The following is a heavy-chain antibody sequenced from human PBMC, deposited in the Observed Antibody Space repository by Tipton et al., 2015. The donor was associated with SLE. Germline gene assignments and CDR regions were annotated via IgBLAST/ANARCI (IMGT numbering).Heavy chain of an antibody. CDR3: ARQGRSNWFDP. J-gene: IGHJ5*02. CDR1: GGSISSYY. V-gene: IGHV4-4*07. Sequence: TLSLTCTVSGGSISSYYWSWIRQPAGKGLEWIGRIYTSGSTNYNPSLKSRVTMSVDSSKNQFSLKLRSVTAADTAVYFCARQGRSNWFDPWGQGTLVTVSS. CDR2: IYTSGST.